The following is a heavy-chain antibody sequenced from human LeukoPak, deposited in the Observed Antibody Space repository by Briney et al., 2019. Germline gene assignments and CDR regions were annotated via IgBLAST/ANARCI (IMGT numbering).Heavy chain of an antibody. V-gene: IGHV3-13*01. J-gene: IGHJ1*01. Sequence: GGSLRLSCAASGFTFSSYDMHWVRQATGKGLEWVSAIGTAGDTYYPGSVKGRFTISRENAKNSLYLQMNSLRAGDTAVYYCTRTLYSDYPTEYFQHWGQGTLVSVSS. D-gene: IGHD4-11*01. CDR1: GFTFSSYD. CDR2: IGTAGDT. CDR3: TRTLYSDYPTEYFQH.